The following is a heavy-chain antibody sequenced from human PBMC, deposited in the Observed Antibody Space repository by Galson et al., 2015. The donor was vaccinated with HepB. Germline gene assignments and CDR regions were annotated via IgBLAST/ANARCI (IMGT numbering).Heavy chain of an antibody. J-gene: IGHJ4*02. CDR3: AKAALVHQWLVAGDY. CDR1: GFTFSSYA. CDR2: ISDSGSST. D-gene: IGHD6-19*01. V-gene: IGHV3-23*01. Sequence: SLRLSCAASGFTFSSYAMSWVRQAPEKGLEWVSGISDSGSSTYYADSVKGRFTISRDNSKNTLFLQMNSLRAEDTAVYYCAKAALVHQWLVAGDYWGQGTLVTVSS.